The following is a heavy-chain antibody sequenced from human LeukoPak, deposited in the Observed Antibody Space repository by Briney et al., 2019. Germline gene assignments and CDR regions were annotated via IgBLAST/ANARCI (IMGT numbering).Heavy chain of an antibody. Sequence: GSSVKVSCEASGGTFSSYAISWVRQAPGQGLEWMGRIIPILGIANYAQKFQGRVTITADKSTSTAYMELSSLRSEDTAVYYCARVGRFYYDSSGYLFDYWGQGTLVTVSS. V-gene: IGHV1-69*04. J-gene: IGHJ4*02. CDR3: ARVGRFYYDSSGYLFDY. CDR1: GGTFSSYA. CDR2: IIPILGIA. D-gene: IGHD3-22*01.